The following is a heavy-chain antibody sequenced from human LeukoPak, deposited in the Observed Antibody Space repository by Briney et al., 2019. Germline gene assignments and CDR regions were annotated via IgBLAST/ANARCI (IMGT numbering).Heavy chain of an antibody. Sequence: PGGSLRLSCAASGFSFDIYALSWVRQAPGKGLEWVSAITGSGDTTYHAESLKGRFSISRDNSKNTLYLHMNSLRGDDTAVYHCVRGQAMADFWGQGTLVTVSS. CDR3: VRGQAMADF. D-gene: IGHD3-3*01. V-gene: IGHV3-23*01. J-gene: IGHJ4*02. CDR2: ITGSGDTT. CDR1: GFSFDIYA.